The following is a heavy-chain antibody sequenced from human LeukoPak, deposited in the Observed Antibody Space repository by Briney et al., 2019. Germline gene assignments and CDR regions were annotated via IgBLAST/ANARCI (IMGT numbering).Heavy chain of an antibody. V-gene: IGHV3-48*02. Sequence: GGSLRLSCAASGFTFSNYAMSWVRQAPGKGLEWLSYISISSSTIYYADSVKGRFTISRDNAKKTLFLQMNSLRDEDTAVYYCARGETAVTSYLHFWGQGTLATVSS. CDR3: ARGETAVTSYLHF. J-gene: IGHJ4*02. CDR1: GFTFSNYA. CDR2: ISISSSTI. D-gene: IGHD4-17*01.